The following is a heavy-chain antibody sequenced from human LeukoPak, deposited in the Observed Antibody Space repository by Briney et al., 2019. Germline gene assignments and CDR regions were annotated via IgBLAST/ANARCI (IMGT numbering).Heavy chain of an antibody. CDR2: ISNSSPNI. V-gene: IGHV3-21*01. Sequence: GGSLRLSCAASGFTFISYSMNWVRQAPGKGLEWVSSISNSSPNIYYADSVKGRFTISRDSAKDSLFLQMNSLRAEDTAVYYWARAYCSSTSCYGDYWGQGTLVTVSS. CDR3: ARAYCSSTSCYGDY. J-gene: IGHJ4*02. D-gene: IGHD2-2*01. CDR1: GFTFISYS.